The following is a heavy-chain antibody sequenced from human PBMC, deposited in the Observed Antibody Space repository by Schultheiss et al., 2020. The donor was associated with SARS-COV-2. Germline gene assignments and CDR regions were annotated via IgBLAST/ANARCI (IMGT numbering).Heavy chain of an antibody. J-gene: IGHJ4*02. Sequence: GESLKISCAASGFTFSSYAMHWVRQAPGKGLEWVAVIWYDGSNKYYADSVKGRFTISRDNSKNTLYLQMNSLRAEDTAVYYCAQGREIYYYFDYWGQGTLVTVSS. CDR1: GFTFSSYA. V-gene: IGHV3-33*08. CDR3: AQGREIYYYFDY. D-gene: IGHD5-24*01. CDR2: IWYDGSNK.